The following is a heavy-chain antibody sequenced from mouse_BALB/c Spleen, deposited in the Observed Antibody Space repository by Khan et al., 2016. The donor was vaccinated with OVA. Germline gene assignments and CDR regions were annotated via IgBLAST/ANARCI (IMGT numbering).Heavy chain of an antibody. D-gene: IGHD2-10*02. V-gene: IGHV1-54*01. Sequence: QIQLQQSGAELVRPGTSVKVSCKDSGYAFTNYLIEWVKQRPGQGLEWIGVINPGSGGTNYNEKFKGKATLTADKSSSTAYMQLSSLTSDDSAVYFCAREYGNWGDYWGQGTSFTVSS. J-gene: IGHJ4*01. CDR2: INPGSGGT. CDR3: AREYGNWGDY. CDR1: GYAFTNYL.